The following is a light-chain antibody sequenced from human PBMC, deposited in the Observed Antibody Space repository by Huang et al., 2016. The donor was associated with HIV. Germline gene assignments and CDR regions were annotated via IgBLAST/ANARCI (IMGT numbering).Light chain of an antibody. CDR1: QGISNS. CDR2: AAS. V-gene: IGKV1-NL1*01. J-gene: IGKJ1*01. Sequence: DIQMTQSPSSLSASVGDRVTITCRARQGISNSLAWYQQKAWKAPKLLLYAASRLESLVPSRFSGNGSESDYTLTISNLQPEDFAIYYCQQYYTIPRTFGQGTKVEIK. CDR3: QQYYTIPRT.